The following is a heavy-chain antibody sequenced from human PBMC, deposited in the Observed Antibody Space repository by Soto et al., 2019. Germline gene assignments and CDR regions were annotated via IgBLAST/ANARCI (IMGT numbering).Heavy chain of an antibody. V-gene: IGHV3-48*03. CDR1: GFTFSSYE. J-gene: IGHJ6*02. Sequence: EVRLVESGGGLVQPGGSLRLSCAASGFTFSSYEMNWVRQAPGKGLEWVSYISSSSSYIYYADSVKGRFTISRDNAKNSLYLQMNSLRAEDTAVYYCARDSFDSSGSYYYYGMDVWGQGTTVTVSS. CDR3: ARDSFDSSGSYYYYGMDV. D-gene: IGHD6-19*01. CDR2: ISSSSSYI.